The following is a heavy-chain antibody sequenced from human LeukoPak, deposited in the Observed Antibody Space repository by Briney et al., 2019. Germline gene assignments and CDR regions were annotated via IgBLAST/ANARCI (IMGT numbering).Heavy chain of an antibody. CDR2: MSPNSGNT. CDR1: GYTFTRYD. J-gene: IGHJ4*02. Sequence: ASVKVSXKASGYTFTRYDISWVRQATGQGLEWMGWMSPNSGNTGYAQKFQGRVTFTRNTSISTAYMELSSLRSEDTAVYYCARTPPYSGYAENDYWGQGTLVTVSS. D-gene: IGHD5-12*01. CDR3: ARTPPYSGYAENDY. V-gene: IGHV1-8*03.